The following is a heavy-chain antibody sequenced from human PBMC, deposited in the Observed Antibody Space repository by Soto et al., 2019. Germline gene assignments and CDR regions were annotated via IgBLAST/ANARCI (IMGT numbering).Heavy chain of an antibody. Sequence: QVQLVESGGGVVQPGRSLRLSCAASGFTFSSYAMHWVRQAPGKGLEWVAVISYDGSNKYYADSVKGRFTISRDNSKNTLYLQMNSLRAEDTAVYYCARDYASRSGNGNYLGDYCGQGTLVTVSS. CDR1: GFTFSSYA. CDR2: ISYDGSNK. CDR3: ARDYASRSGNGNYLGDY. J-gene: IGHJ4*02. D-gene: IGHD1-7*01. V-gene: IGHV3-30-3*01.